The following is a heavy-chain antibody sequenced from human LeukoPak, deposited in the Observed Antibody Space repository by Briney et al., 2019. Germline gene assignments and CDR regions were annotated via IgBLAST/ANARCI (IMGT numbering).Heavy chain of an antibody. Sequence: GGPLRLSCAASVFPFPPCIVPSVRHAPPTGLDWVSAISSITAYIFCVDSLSGRLAISREHARNSLFLQMAGETAEDPAVYYCAKGRGARPHAPFDYWGQGTLVTVSS. CDR1: VFPFPPCI. J-gene: IGHJ4*02. CDR3: AKGRGARPHAPFDY. V-gene: IGHV3-21*01. D-gene: IGHD6-6*01. CDR2: ISSITAYI.